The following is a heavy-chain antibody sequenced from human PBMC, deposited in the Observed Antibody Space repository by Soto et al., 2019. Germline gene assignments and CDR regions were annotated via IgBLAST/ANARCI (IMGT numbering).Heavy chain of an antibody. CDR3: ARGSGYSSGWYYFDY. V-gene: IGHV4-34*01. Sequence: SETLSLTCAVYGGSFSGYYWSWMRQPPGKGLEWIGEINHSGSTNYNPSLKSRVTMSVDTSKNQLSLKLSSVTAADTAVYYCARGSGYSSGWYYFDYWGQGTLVTVSS. CDR1: GGSFSGYY. D-gene: IGHD6-19*01. J-gene: IGHJ4*02. CDR2: INHSGST.